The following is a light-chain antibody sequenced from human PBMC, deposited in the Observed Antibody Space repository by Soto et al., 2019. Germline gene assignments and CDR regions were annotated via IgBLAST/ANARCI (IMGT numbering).Light chain of an antibody. Sequence: EIVLTQSPGTLSLSPGEGATLSCRASQTVSSNYLAWYQQKPGQAPRLLIYGASRSATGIPDRFSGSGSGTDFTLTISRLEPEDFAVYYCQQYRNAPMYTFGQGTKLEIK. CDR2: GAS. J-gene: IGKJ2*01. CDR1: QTVSSNY. CDR3: QQYRNAPMYT. V-gene: IGKV3-20*01.